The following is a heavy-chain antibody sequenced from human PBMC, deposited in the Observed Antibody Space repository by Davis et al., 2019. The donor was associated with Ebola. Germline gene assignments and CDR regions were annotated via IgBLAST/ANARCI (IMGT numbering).Heavy chain of an antibody. CDR3: ARTYGVVITSFDY. D-gene: IGHD3-3*01. V-gene: IGHV3-21*01. CDR1: GFTFSTYS. Sequence: GGSLRLSCAASGFTFSTYSMSWVRQAPGKGLEWVSSISSDSDYIYYADSAKGRFTISRDNAKNSLYLQMNSLRAEDTAVYYCARTYGVVITSFDYWGQGTLVTVSS. J-gene: IGHJ4*02. CDR2: ISSDSDYI.